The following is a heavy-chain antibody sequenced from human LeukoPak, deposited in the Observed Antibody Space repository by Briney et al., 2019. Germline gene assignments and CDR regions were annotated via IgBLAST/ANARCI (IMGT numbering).Heavy chain of an antibody. J-gene: IGHJ4*02. D-gene: IGHD2-21*01. CDR2: IYSGGST. CDR1: GFTVSSNY. Sequence: GGSLRLSCAASGFTVSSNYMSWVRQAPGKRLEWVSVIYSGGSTYYVDSVKGRFTISRDNSKNTLYLQMNSLRAKDTAVYYCAKFLPTHIVVANYYFDYWGQGTLVTVSS. V-gene: IGHV3-53*01. CDR3: AKFLPTHIVVANYYFDY.